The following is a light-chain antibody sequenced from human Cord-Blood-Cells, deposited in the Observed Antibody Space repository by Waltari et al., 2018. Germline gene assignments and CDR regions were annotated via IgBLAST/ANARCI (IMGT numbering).Light chain of an antibody. CDR1: QSISSY. CDR2: AAS. V-gene: IGKV1-39*01. Sequence: DIQMTQSPSSLSASVGQRVTITCRASQSISSYLNWYQQKPEKAHKLLIYAASNLQSGVPSRFSGSGSGTDFTLTISSLQPEDFATYYCQQSYSTPLTFGGGTKVEIK. J-gene: IGKJ4*01. CDR3: QQSYSTPLT.